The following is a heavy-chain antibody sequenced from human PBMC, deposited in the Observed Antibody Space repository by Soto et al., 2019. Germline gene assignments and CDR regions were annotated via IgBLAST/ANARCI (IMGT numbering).Heavy chain of an antibody. CDR2: ISGSGANI. CDR3: ARRTSYGSGSYMSYYYGLDV. CDR1: RFTFSGYA. V-gene: IGHV3-23*01. J-gene: IGHJ6*02. D-gene: IGHD3-10*01. Sequence: GGSLRLSCAASRFTFSGYAMTWVRHAPGKGLEWVSAISGSGANIYYADSVKGRFTISRDNSKNTLYLQMNSLRAEDTAVYSCARRTSYGSGSYMSYYYGLDVWGQGTTVTVSS.